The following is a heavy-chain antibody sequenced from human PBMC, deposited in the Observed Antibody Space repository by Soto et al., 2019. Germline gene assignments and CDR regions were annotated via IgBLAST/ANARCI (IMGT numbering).Heavy chain of an antibody. CDR1: GFSFSTFG. J-gene: IGHJ4*02. V-gene: IGHV3-33*01. CDR2: ISYDGSNK. CDR3: ARDWRTRSCDY. Sequence: QVQLVESGGGVVQPGRSLRLSCAASGFSFSTFGMHWIRQAPGKGLEWVAVISYDGSNKYYADSAKGRFTISRDTSKNMVFLQMNSLRAEDTAVYYCARDWRTRSCDYWGQGTLVTVSS.